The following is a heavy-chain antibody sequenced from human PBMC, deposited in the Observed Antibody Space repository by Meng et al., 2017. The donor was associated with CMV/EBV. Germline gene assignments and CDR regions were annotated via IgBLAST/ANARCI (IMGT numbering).Heavy chain of an antibody. CDR3: AKDPPGDIVVVPDYFDY. D-gene: IGHD2-2*01. Sequence: ASVKVSCKASGYTFTSYAMHWVRQAPGQRLEWMGWSNAGNGNTKYSQEFQGRVTITRDTSASTAYMELSSLRSEDMAVYYCAKDPPGDIVVVPDYFDYWGQGTLVTVSS. CDR1: GYTFTSYA. J-gene: IGHJ4*02. V-gene: IGHV1-3*02. CDR2: SNAGNGNT.